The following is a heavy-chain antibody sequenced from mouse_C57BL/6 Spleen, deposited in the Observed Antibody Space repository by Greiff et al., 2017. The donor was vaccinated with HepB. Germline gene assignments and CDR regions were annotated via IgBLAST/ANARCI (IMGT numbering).Heavy chain of an antibody. D-gene: IGHD1-1*01. CDR3: ARKERENYYGSSWGFAY. Sequence: EVQLKESGPGLAKPSQTLSLTCSVTGYSITSDYWNWIRKFPGNKLEYMGYISYSGSTYYNPSLKSRISITRDTSKNQYYLQLNSVTTEDTATYYCARKERENYYGSSWGFAYWGQGTLVTVSA. J-gene: IGHJ3*01. CDR2: ISYSGST. V-gene: IGHV3-8*01. CDR1: GYSITSDY.